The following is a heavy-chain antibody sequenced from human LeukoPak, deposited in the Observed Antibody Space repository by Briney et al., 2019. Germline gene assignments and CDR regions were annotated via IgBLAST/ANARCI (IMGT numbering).Heavy chain of an antibody. J-gene: IGHJ4*02. D-gene: IGHD5-12*01. CDR1: GYSISSGYY. CDR2: IYHSGST. V-gene: IGHV4-38-2*02. CDR3: ARTGGYSGYVTDY. Sequence: SETLSLTCTVSGYSISSGYYWGWIRQPPGKGLEWIGSIYHSGSTYYNPSLKSRVTISVDTSKNQFSLKLSSVTAADTAVYYCARTGGYSGYVTDYWGQGTLVTVSS.